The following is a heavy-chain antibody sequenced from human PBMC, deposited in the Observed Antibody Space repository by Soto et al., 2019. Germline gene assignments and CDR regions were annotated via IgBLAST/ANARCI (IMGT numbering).Heavy chain of an antibody. V-gene: IGHV4-39*01. D-gene: IGHD4-17*01. CDR2: IYYSGST. Sequence: PSETLSLTCTVSGGSISSSSYYWGLIRQPPGKGLEWIGSIYYSGSTYYNPSLKSRVTISVDTSKNQFSLKLSSVTAADTAVYYCARLHDYSNWFDPWGQGTLVTVS. CDR1: GGSISSSSYY. J-gene: IGHJ5*02. CDR3: ARLHDYSNWFDP.